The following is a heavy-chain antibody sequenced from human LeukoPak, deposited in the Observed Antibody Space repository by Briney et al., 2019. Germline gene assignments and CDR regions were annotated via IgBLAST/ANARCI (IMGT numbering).Heavy chain of an antibody. J-gene: IGHJ5*02. CDR2: ISSDGSST. D-gene: IGHD3-22*01. V-gene: IGHV3-74*01. CDR1: GFTFSGFW. CDR3: ARVVSGYTGSWFDP. Sequence: PGGSLRLSCAASGFTFSGFWMHWVRQAPGKGLVWVSRISSDGSSTSYADSVKGRSTISRDNAKNTLYLQMSSLRAEDTAVYYCARVVSGYTGSWFDPWGQGTLVTVSS.